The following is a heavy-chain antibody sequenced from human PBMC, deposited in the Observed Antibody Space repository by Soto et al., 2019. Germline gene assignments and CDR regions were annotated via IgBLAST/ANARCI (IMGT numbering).Heavy chain of an antibody. J-gene: IGHJ4*02. D-gene: IGHD3-22*01. Sequence: SETLSLTCSVSGGSISGYYGSWIRQPPGKGLEWIGYIYYSGSTNYNPSLKSRVTISVDTSKNQFSLKLSSMTAADTAVYYCALRSMAVVPEYWGQGTLVTVSS. CDR1: GGSISGYY. CDR3: ALRSMAVVPEY. CDR2: IYYSGST. V-gene: IGHV4-59*01.